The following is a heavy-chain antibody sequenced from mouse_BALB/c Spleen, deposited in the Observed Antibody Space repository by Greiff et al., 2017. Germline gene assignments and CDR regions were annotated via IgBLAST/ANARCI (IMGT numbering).Heavy chain of an antibody. J-gene: IGHJ4*01. CDR1: GFTFSDYG. CDR2: ISNLAYSI. Sequence: EVQVVESGGGLVQPGGSRKLSCAASGFTFSDYGMAWVRQAPGKGPEWVAFISNLAYSIYYADTVTGRFTISRENAKNTLYLEMSSLRSEDTAMYYCARDRESYAMDYWGQGTSVTVSS. CDR3: ARDRESYAMDY. V-gene: IGHV5-15*02. D-gene: IGHD3-3*01.